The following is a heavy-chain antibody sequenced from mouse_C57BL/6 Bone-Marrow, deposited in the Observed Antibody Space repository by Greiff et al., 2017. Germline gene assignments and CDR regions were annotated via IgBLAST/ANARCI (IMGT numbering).Heavy chain of an antibody. V-gene: IGHV5-4*01. J-gene: IGHJ2*01. CDR2: ISDGGSYT. Sequence: EVKLVESGGGLVKPGGSLKLSCAASGFTFSSYAMSWVRQTPEKRLEWVATISDGGSYTYYPDNVKGRFTISRDNAKNNLYLQMSHLKSEDTAMYYCERDSGSSGYPHYFDYWGQGTTLTVSS. D-gene: IGHD3-2*02. CDR1: GFTFSSYA. CDR3: ERDSGSSGYPHYFDY.